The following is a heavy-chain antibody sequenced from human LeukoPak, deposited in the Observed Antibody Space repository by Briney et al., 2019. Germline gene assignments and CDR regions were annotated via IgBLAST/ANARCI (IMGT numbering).Heavy chain of an antibody. J-gene: IGHJ4*02. CDR3: ARESGSVWYTVDY. CDR2: IYTDAST. CDR1: GFTVSNYY. D-gene: IGHD6-19*01. Sequence: SGGSLRLSCAASGFTVSNYYMTLVRQAPGKGLEWVSVIYTDASTYYADSVKGRFTVSRDNSKNTLYLQMNSLRAEDTALYYCARESGSVWYTVDYWGQGTLVTVSS. V-gene: IGHV3-53*01.